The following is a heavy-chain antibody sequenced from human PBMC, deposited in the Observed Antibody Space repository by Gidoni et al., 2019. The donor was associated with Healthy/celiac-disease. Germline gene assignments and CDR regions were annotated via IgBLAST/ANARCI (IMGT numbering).Heavy chain of an antibody. J-gene: IGHJ6*02. CDR1: GFTFSSYA. Sequence: EVQLLESGGGLVQPGGSLRLSCAASGFTFSSYAMRWVRQAPGKGLEWVSAISGSGGSTYYADSVKGRFTISRDNSKNTLYLQMNSLRAEDTAVYYCAKDEGNCSSTSCRTMDYYYYGMDVWGQGTTVTVSS. D-gene: IGHD2-2*01. V-gene: IGHV3-23*01. CDR2: ISGSGGST. CDR3: AKDEGNCSSTSCRTMDYYYYGMDV.